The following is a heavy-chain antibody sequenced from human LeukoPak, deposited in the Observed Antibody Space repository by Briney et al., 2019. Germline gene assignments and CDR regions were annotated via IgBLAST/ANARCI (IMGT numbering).Heavy chain of an antibody. CDR2: IYTSGST. CDR1: GGSISSYY. D-gene: IGHD3-10*01. Sequence: SETLSLTCTVSGGSISSYYWSWIRQPAGKGLEWIGRIYTSGSTNYNPSLKSRVTMSVDTSKNQFSLKLSSVTAADTAVYYCAREETRVMRFGELESLDAFDIWGQGTMVTVSS. CDR3: AREETRVMRFGELESLDAFDI. V-gene: IGHV4-4*07. J-gene: IGHJ3*02.